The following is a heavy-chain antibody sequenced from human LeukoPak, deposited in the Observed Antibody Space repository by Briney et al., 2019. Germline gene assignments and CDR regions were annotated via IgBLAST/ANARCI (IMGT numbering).Heavy chain of an antibody. CDR1: GGSFSGYY. CDR2: INHSGST. D-gene: IGHD6-19*01. J-gene: IGHJ4*02. V-gene: IGHV4-34*01. Sequence: SETLSLTCAVYGGSFSGYYWSWIRQPPGKGLEWIGEINHSGSTNYNPSLKSRVTISVDTSKNQFSLKLSSVTAADTAVYYCARWGRTVAGTDYFDYWAREPWSPSPQ. CDR3: ARWGRTVAGTDYFDY.